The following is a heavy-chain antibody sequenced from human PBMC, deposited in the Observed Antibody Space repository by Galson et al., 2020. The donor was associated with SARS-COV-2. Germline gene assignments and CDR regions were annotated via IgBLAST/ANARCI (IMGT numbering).Heavy chain of an antibody. CDR1: GYTFTSYY. CDR2: IDPIGGTT. Sequence: ASVKVSCKASGYTFTSYYTHWVRQATGQVLEWMGIIDPIGGTTAYAQKFQGRVTMTWDTSTSTVYMGLRSLTSEDTAVYYCARVNYDYWSAYDYYLDYWGQGTLVTVAS. J-gene: IGHJ4*02. V-gene: IGHV1-46*01. CDR3: ARVNYDYWSAYDYYLDY. D-gene: IGHD3-3*01.